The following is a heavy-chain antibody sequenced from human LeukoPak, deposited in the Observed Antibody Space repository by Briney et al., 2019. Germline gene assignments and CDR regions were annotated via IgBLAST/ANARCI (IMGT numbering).Heavy chain of an antibody. CDR3: ARDCVWCAGTEGHWFDP. CDR2: TYYRSKWYN. CDR1: GDSVSSNSAA. Sequence: SHTPSLTCDISGDSVSSNSAAWNWIRQSPSRGLEGLGRTYYRSKWYNDFAVSVKSRISINPDTSKNQFSLHLNSVTPEDTAVYYCARDCVWCAGTEGHWFDPWGQGTLVTVSS. D-gene: IGHD6-13*01. V-gene: IGHV6-1*01. J-gene: IGHJ5*02.